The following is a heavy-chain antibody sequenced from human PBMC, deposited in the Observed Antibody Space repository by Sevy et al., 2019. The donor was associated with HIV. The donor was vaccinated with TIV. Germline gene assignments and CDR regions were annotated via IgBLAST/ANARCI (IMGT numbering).Heavy chain of an antibody. D-gene: IGHD2-21*02. Sequence: GGSLRLSCAASGFTFNNYAMNWVRQAPGKGLEWVSTISGSGGSTAHADSVKGRFTISRDNSKNTLYLQMNSLRAEDTAVYYCTKDGLKRDYYWGQGTRVTVSS. CDR1: GFTFNNYA. CDR3: TKDGLKRDYY. J-gene: IGHJ4*02. CDR2: ISGSGGST. V-gene: IGHV3-23*01.